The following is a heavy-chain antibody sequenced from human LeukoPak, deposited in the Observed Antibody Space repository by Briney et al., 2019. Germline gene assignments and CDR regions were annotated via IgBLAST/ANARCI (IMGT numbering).Heavy chain of an antibody. CDR1: GGSISSYY. V-gene: IGHV4-4*09. D-gene: IGHD6-19*01. J-gene: IGHJ4*02. CDR2: IYTSGST. CDR3: ARAADSSGYLDY. Sequence: SETLSLTCTVSGGSISSYYWSWIRQPPGKGLEWIGYIYTSGSTNYNPSLKSRVTISVDTSKNQLSLKLSSVTAADTAVYYCARAADSSGYLDYWGQGTLVTVSS.